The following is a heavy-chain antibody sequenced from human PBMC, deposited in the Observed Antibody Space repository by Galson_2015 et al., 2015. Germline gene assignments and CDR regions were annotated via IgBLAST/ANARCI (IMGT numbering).Heavy chain of an antibody. Sequence: SLRLSCAASGFSFSRFWMSWLRQAPGKGLEWVANVNYGGGERYYVDSVKGRFTVSRDNAENSVYLQMNSLRAEDTAVYYCARSEVTASVDDWGQGTLVTVSS. CDR2: VNYGGGER. J-gene: IGHJ4*02. D-gene: IGHD2-15*01. V-gene: IGHV3-7*01. CDR3: ARSEVTASVDD. CDR1: GFSFSRFW.